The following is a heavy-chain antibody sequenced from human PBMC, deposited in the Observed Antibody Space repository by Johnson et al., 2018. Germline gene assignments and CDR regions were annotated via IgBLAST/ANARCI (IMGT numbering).Heavy chain of an antibody. CDR2: INPSGGST. Sequence: QVQLVQSGAEVKKPGASVKVSCKASGYTFTNYYVHWVRQAPGQGLEWMGIINPSGGSTSYAQKFQGRVTMTRDTSTSTVYMELSSLRSEDTAVYYCARECRVVKEDYYYMDVWGKGTTVTVSS. J-gene: IGHJ6*03. V-gene: IGHV1-46*01. D-gene: IGHD4-23*01. CDR1: GYTFTNYY. CDR3: ARECRVVKEDYYYMDV.